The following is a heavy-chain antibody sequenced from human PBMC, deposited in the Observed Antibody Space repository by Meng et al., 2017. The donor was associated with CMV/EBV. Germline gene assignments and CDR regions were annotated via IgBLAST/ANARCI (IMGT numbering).Heavy chain of an antibody. CDR2: INPSGGST. V-gene: IGHV1-46*01. Sequence: QLLVVRCGAEWKKHGASVTVSVKAACYCFTSYYMHWMRQAPGQGLEWMGIINPSGGSTSYAQKFQGRVTMTRDTSTSTVYMELSSLRSEDTAVYCCAREEGIAARSDWFDPWGQGTLVTVSS. J-gene: IGHJ5*02. D-gene: IGHD6-6*01. CDR1: CYCFTSYY. CDR3: AREEGIAARSDWFDP.